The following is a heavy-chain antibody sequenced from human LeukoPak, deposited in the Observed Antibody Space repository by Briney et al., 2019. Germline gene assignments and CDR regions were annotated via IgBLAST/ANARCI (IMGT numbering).Heavy chain of an antibody. D-gene: IGHD3-10*01. CDR1: GFTFSSYA. V-gene: IGHV3-30*04. J-gene: IGHJ4*02. Sequence: GSLRLSCAASGFTFSSYAMHWVRQAPGKGLEWVAVISYDGSNKYYADSVKGRFTISRDNSKNTLYLQMNSLRAEDTAVYYCAEVRGKGYFASGGQGPLVTVPS. CDR2: ISYDGSNK. CDR3: AEVRGKGYFAS.